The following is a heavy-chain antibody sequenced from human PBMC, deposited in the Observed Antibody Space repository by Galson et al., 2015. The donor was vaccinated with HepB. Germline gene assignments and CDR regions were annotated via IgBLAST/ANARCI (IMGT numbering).Heavy chain of an antibody. CDR1: GGTFSSYA. Sequence: SVKVSCKASGGTFSSYAISWVRQAPGQGLEWMGGIIPIFGTANYAQKFQGRVTITADESTSTAYMELSSLRSEDTAVYYCARAPGLGGYGKFGYFDLWGRGTLVTVSS. V-gene: IGHV1-69*13. CDR2: IIPIFGTA. D-gene: IGHD5-12*01. CDR3: ARAPGLGGYGKFGYFDL. J-gene: IGHJ2*01.